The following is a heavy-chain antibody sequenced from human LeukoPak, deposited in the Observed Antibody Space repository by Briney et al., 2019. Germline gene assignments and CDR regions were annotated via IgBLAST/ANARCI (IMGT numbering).Heavy chain of an antibody. J-gene: IGHJ5*02. Sequence: SETLSLTCIVSGGSISSFYWSWIRQPPGKGLEWIGYIYYSGNTNYNPSLRSRVTISIDTSKNQFSLKLSSVTAADTAVYYCARDFVNNWFDPWGQGTLVTVSS. V-gene: IGHV4-59*01. CDR1: GGSISSFY. CDR2: IYYSGNT. CDR3: ARDFVNNWFDP. D-gene: IGHD3-3*01.